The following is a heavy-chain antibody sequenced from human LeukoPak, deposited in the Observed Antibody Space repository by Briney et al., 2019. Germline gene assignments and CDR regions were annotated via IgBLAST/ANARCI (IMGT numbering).Heavy chain of an antibody. D-gene: IGHD2-15*01. V-gene: IGHV1-2*06. CDR1: GYTFTGNF. Sequence: ASVKVSCKASGYTFTGNFMHWLRQAPGQGLEWMGLINPDIGGANYAQKFQGMVTMTRDTSISTAYMELSRLRSDDTAVYYCARGTDCSGGSCLDYWGQGTLVTVSS. J-gene: IGHJ4*02. CDR3: ARGTDCSGGSCLDY. CDR2: INPDIGGA.